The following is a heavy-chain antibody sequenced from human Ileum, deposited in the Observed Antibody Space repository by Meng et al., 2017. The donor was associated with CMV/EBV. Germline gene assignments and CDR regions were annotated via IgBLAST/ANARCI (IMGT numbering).Heavy chain of an antibody. CDR3: ASHWDYLGSSRYGFDY. CDR2: IYDSGST. CDR1: GVPITSTSYY. D-gene: IGHD3-22*01. J-gene: IGHJ4*02. V-gene: IGHV4-39*07. Sequence: SETLSLTCTVSGVPITSTSYYWGWIRQPPGKGLEWIGSIYDSGSTYYTPSLKSRVTISVDTYTNKFSLKLSSVTAADTAVYYCASHWDYLGSSRYGFDYWGPGTLVTVSS.